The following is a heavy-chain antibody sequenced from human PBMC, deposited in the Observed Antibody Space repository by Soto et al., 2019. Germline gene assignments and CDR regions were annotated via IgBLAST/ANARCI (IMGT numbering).Heavy chain of an antibody. CDR2: IYYSGST. CDR1: GGSISSSSYY. J-gene: IGHJ6*02. Sequence: SETLSLTCTVSGGSISSSSYYWGWIRQPPGKGLEWIGSIYYSGSTYYNPSLKSRVTISVDTSKNQFSLKLSSVTAADTAVYYCARQAYDFWSGYSPYGMDVWGQGTKVTVSS. CDR3: ARQAYDFWSGYSPYGMDV. V-gene: IGHV4-39*01. D-gene: IGHD3-3*01.